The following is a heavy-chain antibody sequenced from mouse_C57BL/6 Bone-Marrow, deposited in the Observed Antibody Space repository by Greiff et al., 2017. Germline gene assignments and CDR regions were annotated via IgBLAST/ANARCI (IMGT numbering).Heavy chain of an antibody. CDR3: ARSSITTVAYWYFDV. Sequence: LVESGAELARPGASVTLSCKASGYTFTSYGISWVKQRTGQGLEWIGEIYPRSGNTYYNEKFKGKATLTADKSSSTAYMELRSLTSEDSAVYFCARSSITTVAYWYFDVWGTGTTVTVSS. CDR2: IYPRSGNT. D-gene: IGHD1-1*01. J-gene: IGHJ1*03. CDR1: GYTFTSYG. V-gene: IGHV1-81*01.